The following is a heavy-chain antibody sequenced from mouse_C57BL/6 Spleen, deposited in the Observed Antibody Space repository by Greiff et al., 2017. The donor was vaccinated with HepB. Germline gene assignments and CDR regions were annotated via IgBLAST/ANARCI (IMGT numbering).Heavy chain of an antibody. D-gene: IGHD2-2*01. V-gene: IGHV5-6*01. J-gene: IGHJ4*01. CDR3: ARQGYGYDPSYAMDY. Sequence: EVQGVESGGDLVKPGGSLKLSCAASGFTFSSYGMSWVRQTPDKRLEWVATISSGGSYTYYPDSVKGRFTISRDNAKNTLYLQMSSLKSEDTAMYYCARQGYGYDPSYAMDYWGQGTSVTVSS. CDR2: ISSGGSYT. CDR1: GFTFSSYG.